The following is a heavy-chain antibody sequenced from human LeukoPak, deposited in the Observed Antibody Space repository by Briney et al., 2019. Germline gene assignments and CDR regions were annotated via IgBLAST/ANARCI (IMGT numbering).Heavy chain of an antibody. CDR1: GFTISSYS. Sequence: GGSLRLSCAASGFTISSYSMIWVRQAPGKGLEWVSSISSSSVYIYSTDSLKGRFTISRDNAKNSLYLQMNSLRAEDTAVYYCAKDPSRVAGDCFDYWGQGTLVTVSS. J-gene: IGHJ4*02. CDR2: ISSSSVYI. CDR3: AKDPSRVAGDCFDY. V-gene: IGHV3-21*04. D-gene: IGHD6-19*01.